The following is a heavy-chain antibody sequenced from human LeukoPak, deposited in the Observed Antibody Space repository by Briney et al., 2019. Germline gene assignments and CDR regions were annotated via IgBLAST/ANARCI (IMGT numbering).Heavy chain of an antibody. CDR2: INHSGST. J-gene: IGHJ4*02. D-gene: IGHD1-26*01. CDR1: GGSFSGYY. Sequence: PSETLSLTCAVYGGSFSGYYWSWIRQPPGKGLEWIGEINHSGSTNYNPSLKSRVTISVDTPKNQFSLKLSSVTAADTAVYYCARRRGSYVDYWGQGTLVTVSS. CDR3: ARRRGSYVDY. V-gene: IGHV4-34*01.